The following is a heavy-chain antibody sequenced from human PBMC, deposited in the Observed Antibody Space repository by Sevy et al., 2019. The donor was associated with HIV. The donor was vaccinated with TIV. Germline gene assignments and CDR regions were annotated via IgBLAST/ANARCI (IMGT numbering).Heavy chain of an antibody. D-gene: IGHD5-18*01. Sequence: GGSLRLSCAASGFTFSGYWMTWVRQAPGKGLEWVANIKEDGSAEYYVDSVKGRFTIYRDNAKNSLFLQLNSLRVEDTAMYYCARDSPGYGAYDYLGQGTLVTVSS. J-gene: IGHJ4*02. V-gene: IGHV3-7*01. CDR1: GFTFSGYW. CDR3: ARDSPGYGAYDY. CDR2: IKEDGSAE.